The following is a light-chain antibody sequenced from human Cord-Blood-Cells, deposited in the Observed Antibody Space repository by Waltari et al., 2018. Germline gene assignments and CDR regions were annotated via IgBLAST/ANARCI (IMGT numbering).Light chain of an antibody. CDR2: DAS. J-gene: IGKJ5*01. CDR1: QSVSSY. V-gene: IGKV3-11*01. CDR3: QQRSNLIT. Sequence: EIVLTQSPATLSLSPGERATLSCRASQSVSSYLAWYQQKPGQAPTLLIYDASNRATGIPGRFSGSGSGTDFTLTSSSLEPEDFAVYYCQQRSNLITFGQGTRLEIK.